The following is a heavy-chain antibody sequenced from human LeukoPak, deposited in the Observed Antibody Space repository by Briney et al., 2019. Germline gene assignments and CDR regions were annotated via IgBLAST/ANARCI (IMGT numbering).Heavy chain of an antibody. V-gene: IGHV4-34*01. CDR3: ARLRASPSYSNYVRLPGYYFDY. J-gene: IGHJ4*02. Sequence: SETLSLTCAVYGGSFSGYYWSWIRQPPGKGLEWIGEINHSGSTNYNPSLKSRVTISVDTSKNQFSLKLSSVTAADTAVYYCARLRASPSYSNYVRLPGYYFDYWGQETLVTVSS. CDR2: INHSGST. D-gene: IGHD4-11*01. CDR1: GGSFSGYY.